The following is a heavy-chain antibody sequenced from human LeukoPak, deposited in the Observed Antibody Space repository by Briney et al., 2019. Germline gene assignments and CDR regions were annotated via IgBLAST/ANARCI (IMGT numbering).Heavy chain of an antibody. V-gene: IGHV3-7*01. CDR2: INRDGSQK. CDR1: GFSLSGYW. Sequence: GGSLRLSCAASGFSLSGYWMTWVRQAPGKGLEWVANINRDGSQKNHVDSVQGRFTISRDNAKNSLYLQMNSLTAEDTAVYYCARDKARYSSSSGGDYWGQGTRVTVSS. D-gene: IGHD6-6*01. CDR3: ARDKARYSSSSGGDY. J-gene: IGHJ4*02.